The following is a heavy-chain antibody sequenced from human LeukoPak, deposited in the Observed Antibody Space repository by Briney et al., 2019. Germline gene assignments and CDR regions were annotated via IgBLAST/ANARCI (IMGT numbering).Heavy chain of an antibody. Sequence: GGSLRLSCAASGFTFSSYWMNWVRQAPGKGLEWVANIKQDGSEKYYVDSVKGRFTISRDNAKNSLYLQVNSLRAEDTAVYYCARGDVSAPLTGPIGDYWGQGTLVTVSS. CDR3: ARGDVSAPLTGPIGDY. CDR2: IKQDGSEK. J-gene: IGHJ4*02. CDR1: GFTFSSYW. D-gene: IGHD3-10*01. V-gene: IGHV3-7*03.